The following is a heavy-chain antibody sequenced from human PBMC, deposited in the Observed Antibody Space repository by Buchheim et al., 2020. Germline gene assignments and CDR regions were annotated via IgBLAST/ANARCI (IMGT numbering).Heavy chain of an antibody. Sequence: QVQLVQSGAEVKKPGASVKVSCKASGYTFTSYDINWVRQATGQGLEWMGWMNPNRGNTGYAKKFQGRVTMNRNTSISTAYMGLSSLVSEDTAVYYWAKEGDSGTHSSPSSSFYYYDGMNVWGQETT. CDR1: GYTFTSYD. V-gene: IGHV1-8*01. CDR2: MNPNRGNT. CDR3: AKEGDSGTHSSPSSSFYYYDGMNV. J-gene: IGHJ6*02. D-gene: IGHD6-13*01.